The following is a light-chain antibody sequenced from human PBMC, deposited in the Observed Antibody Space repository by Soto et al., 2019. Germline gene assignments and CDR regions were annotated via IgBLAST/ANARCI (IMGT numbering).Light chain of an antibody. Sequence: EIVLTQSPATLSLSPGERATLSCRASQSVSTYLAWYQQAPGQAPRLLIYDASTRATGIPVRFSGSGSGTDFTLTISSLEPEDFAVYYCQQRSNWPPGSFGGGTKVEIK. CDR2: DAS. CDR3: QQRSNWPPGS. CDR1: QSVSTY. J-gene: IGKJ4*01. V-gene: IGKV3-11*01.